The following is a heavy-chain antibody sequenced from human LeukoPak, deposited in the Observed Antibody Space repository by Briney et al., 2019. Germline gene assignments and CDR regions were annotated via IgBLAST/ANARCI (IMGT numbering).Heavy chain of an antibody. J-gene: IGHJ4*02. Sequence: PGGSLRLSCAASGFTFSSYEMNWVRQAPGKGLEWVSPISGSGGSTYYADSVKGRFTISRDNSKNTLYLQMNSLRAEDTAVYYCAKAEVSSGWSNWGQGTLVTVSS. CDR2: ISGSGGST. D-gene: IGHD6-19*01. CDR1: GFTFSSYE. V-gene: IGHV3-23*01. CDR3: AKAEVSSGWSN.